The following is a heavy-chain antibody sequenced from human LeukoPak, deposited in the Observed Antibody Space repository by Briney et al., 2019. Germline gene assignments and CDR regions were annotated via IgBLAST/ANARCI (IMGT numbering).Heavy chain of an antibody. CDR3: ARDSLTMIVVVTPFDY. D-gene: IGHD3-22*01. CDR1: GFTFSSYS. Sequence: GGSLRLSCAASGFTFSSYSMNWVRQAPGKGLEWVSYISSSSSTIYYADSVKGRFTISRDNAKNSLYLQMNSLRAEDTAVYYCARDSLTMIVVVTPFDYWGQGTLVTVSS. V-gene: IGHV3-48*01. J-gene: IGHJ4*02. CDR2: ISSSSSTI.